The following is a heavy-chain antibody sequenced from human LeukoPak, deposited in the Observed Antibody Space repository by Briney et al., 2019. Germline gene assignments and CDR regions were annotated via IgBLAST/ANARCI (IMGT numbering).Heavy chain of an antibody. J-gene: IGHJ4*02. Sequence: GGSLRLSCAASGFTFSTYWMHWVRQAPGRGLVWVSRVRPEGTTTAYADSVKGRFTISRDNAKNTLFLQMNSLSAEDTAVYYCARDLDWILFDYWGQGTLVTVSS. D-gene: IGHD3-9*01. CDR3: ARDLDWILFDY. V-gene: IGHV3-74*03. CDR1: GFTFSTYW. CDR2: VRPEGTTT.